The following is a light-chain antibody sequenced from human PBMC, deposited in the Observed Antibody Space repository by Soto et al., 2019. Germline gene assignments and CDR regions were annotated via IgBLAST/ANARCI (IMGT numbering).Light chain of an antibody. V-gene: IGLV6-57*04. CDR3: QSYDSDFVV. J-gene: IGLJ2*01. CDR2: KNN. Sequence: NFMLTQPHFVSESPGKTLSISCTRSSGSIANNYVQWYQQRPGSAPTTVIYKNNQRLSGVPDRFSGSTDGSSNSASLTISGLQTEDEADYYCQSYDSDFVVFGGGTKLTVL. CDR1: SGSIANNY.